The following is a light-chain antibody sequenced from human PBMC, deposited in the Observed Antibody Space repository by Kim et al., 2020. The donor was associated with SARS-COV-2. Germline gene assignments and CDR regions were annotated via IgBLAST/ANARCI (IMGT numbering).Light chain of an antibody. CDR3: QQYDVYPRT. V-gene: IGKV1-16*01. CDR1: QGIANN. Sequence: ASIGDRVIISCRASQGIANNLVWFHQKPGKAPKPLIYAASRLETGVPSRFSGSGSGTDFILTISSLQPEDYGTYYCQQYDVYPRTFGQGTKADIK. J-gene: IGKJ1*01. CDR2: AAS.